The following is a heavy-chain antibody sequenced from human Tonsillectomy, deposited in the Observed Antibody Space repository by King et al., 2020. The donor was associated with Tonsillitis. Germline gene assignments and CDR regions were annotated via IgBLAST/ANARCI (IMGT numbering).Heavy chain of an antibody. Sequence: VQLVESGGGVVQPGRSLRLSCAASGFTFSTYAMHWVRQAPGKGLEWVAVISYDGSNKYYADSVKGRFTISRDNSKNTLYLQMNSLRAEDTDVYYCARYRATVTILWYFDLWGRGTLVTVSS. CDR1: GFTFSTYA. D-gene: IGHD4-17*01. V-gene: IGHV3-30*04. J-gene: IGHJ2*01. CDR3: ARYRATVTILWYFDL. CDR2: ISYDGSNK.